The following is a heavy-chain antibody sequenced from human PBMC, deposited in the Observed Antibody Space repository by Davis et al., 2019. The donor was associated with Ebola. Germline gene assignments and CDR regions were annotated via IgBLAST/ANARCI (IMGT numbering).Heavy chain of an antibody. D-gene: IGHD2-2*01. CDR1: GFPFSDYY. V-gene: IGHV3-11*01. Sequence: GGSLRLSCTASGFPFSDYYMSWIRQAPGKGLEWLSYISSSGRVIYYADSVKGRFTISRDNAKNSLYLQMNSLRAEDTAVYYCARDARGYCSSTSCYDYYGLDVWGQGTTVTVSS. CDR3: ARDARGYCSSTSCYDYYGLDV. J-gene: IGHJ6*02. CDR2: ISSSGRVI.